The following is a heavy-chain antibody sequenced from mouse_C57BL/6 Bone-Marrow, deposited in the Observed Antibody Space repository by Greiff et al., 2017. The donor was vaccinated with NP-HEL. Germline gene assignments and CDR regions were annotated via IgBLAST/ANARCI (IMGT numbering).Heavy chain of an antibody. CDR3: ARWLLANWDLYYAMDY. CDR2: IDPANCNT. Sequence: VQLQQSVAELVRPGASVKLSCTASGFNIKNTYMPWVKQRPEPGLEWIGRIDPANCNTKYAPKFQGKATITADTSSNTAYLQLSSLTSEDTAIYYCARWLLANWDLYYAMDYWGQGTSVTVSS. CDR1: GFNIKNTY. D-gene: IGHD4-1*01. V-gene: IGHV14-3*01. J-gene: IGHJ4*01.